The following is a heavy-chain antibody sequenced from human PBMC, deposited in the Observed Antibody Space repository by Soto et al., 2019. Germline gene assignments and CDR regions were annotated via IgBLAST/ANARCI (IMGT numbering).Heavy chain of an antibody. CDR2: MNPNSGNT. D-gene: IGHD3-3*01. J-gene: IGHJ6*02. Sequence: ASVKVSCKASGYTFTSYDINWVRQATGQGLEWMGWMNPNSGNTGYAQKFQGRVTMTRNTSISTAYMELSSLRSEDTAVYYCARGRGEYYDFWSGSYYYYGMDVWGQGTTVTVSS. V-gene: IGHV1-8*01. CDR1: GYTFTSYD. CDR3: ARGRGEYYDFWSGSYYYYGMDV.